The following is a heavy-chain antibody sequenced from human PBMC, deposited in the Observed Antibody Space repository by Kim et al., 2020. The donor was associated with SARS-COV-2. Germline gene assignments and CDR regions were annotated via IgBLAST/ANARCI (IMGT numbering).Heavy chain of an antibody. V-gene: IGHV1-18*01. CDR2: ISAYNGNT. J-gene: IGHJ4*02. D-gene: IGHD6-19*01. CDR1: GYTFTSYG. CDR3: ARDLYIYRSSGWYGH. Sequence: ASVKVSCKASGYTFTSYGISWVRQAPGQGLEWMGWISAYNGNTNYAQKLQGRVTMTTDTSTSTAYMELRSLRSDDTAVYYCARDLYIYRSSGWYGHWGQGTLVTVSS.